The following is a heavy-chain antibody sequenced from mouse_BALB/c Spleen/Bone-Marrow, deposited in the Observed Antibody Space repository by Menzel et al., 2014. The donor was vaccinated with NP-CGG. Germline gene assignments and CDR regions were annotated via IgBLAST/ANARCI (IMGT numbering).Heavy chain of an antibody. CDR3: VTSTYFDV. V-gene: IGHV10-1*02. Sequence: DVQLQESGGGLVQPKGSLKLSCAASEFTFNTYAMNWVRQAPGKGLEWVARIRSKSNNYATYYADSVKDRFTISRDDSQSLLYLQMNNLKTEDTVMYYCVTSTYFDVWGAGTTVTVSS. CDR2: IRSKSNNYAT. CDR1: EFTFNTYA. J-gene: IGHJ1*01. D-gene: IGHD6-1*01.